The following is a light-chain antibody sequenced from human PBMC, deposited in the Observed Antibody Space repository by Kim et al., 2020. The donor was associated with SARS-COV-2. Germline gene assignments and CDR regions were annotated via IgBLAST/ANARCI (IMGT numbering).Light chain of an antibody. CDR1: STDIGAYNF. CDR2: DVT. CDR3: SSWTMSTTWV. Sequence: GQSITFSCTGSSTDIGAYNFVSWYQQHPGKAPKLVLYDVTKRPSGVSDRFSGSKSANTASLTISGLQAEDEADYYCSSWTMSTTWVFGGGTQLTVL. V-gene: IGLV2-14*03. J-gene: IGLJ3*02.